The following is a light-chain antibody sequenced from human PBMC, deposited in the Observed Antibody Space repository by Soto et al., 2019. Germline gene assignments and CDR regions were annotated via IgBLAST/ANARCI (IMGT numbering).Light chain of an antibody. CDR1: QSVSSSY. CDR2: GAS. J-gene: IGKJ2*01. CDR3: QQYYT. Sequence: EIVLTQSPGTLSLSPGERATLSCRASQSVSSSYLAWYQQKPGQAPRLLIYGASSRATGIPDRFSGSGSGTDITLTISRLEAEDFAVYYCQQYYTFGQGTKLEIK. V-gene: IGKV3-20*01.